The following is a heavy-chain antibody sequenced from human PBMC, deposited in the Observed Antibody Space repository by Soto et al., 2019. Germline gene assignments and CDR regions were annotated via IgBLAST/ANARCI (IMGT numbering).Heavy chain of an antibody. Sequence: GGSLRLSCAASGFIFDDYAMHWVRQAPGKGLEWVSGITWNSGSIGYADSVKGRFTISRDNAKNSLYLQMNSLGPEDTALYYCAKDGGYQLLSNTRFDSWGQGTLVTVSS. CDR3: AKDGGYQLLSNTRFDS. D-gene: IGHD2-2*01. CDR2: ITWNSGSI. J-gene: IGHJ5*01. CDR1: GFIFDDYA. V-gene: IGHV3-9*01.